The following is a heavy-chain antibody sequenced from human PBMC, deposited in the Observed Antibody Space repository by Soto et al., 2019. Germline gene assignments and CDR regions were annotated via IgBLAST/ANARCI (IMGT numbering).Heavy chain of an antibody. J-gene: IGHJ4*02. CDR3: ARGRSDGDYASLLFDY. CDR2: INHSGST. V-gene: IGHV4-34*01. D-gene: IGHD4-17*01. Sequence: PSVILSLTCAVDGGSFSGYYWSWIRQPPGKGLEWIGEINHSGSTNYNPTLKSRVTISVDTSKNQFSLNLSSVTAADTAVYYCARGRSDGDYASLLFDYWGQGTLVTVSS. CDR1: GGSFSGYY.